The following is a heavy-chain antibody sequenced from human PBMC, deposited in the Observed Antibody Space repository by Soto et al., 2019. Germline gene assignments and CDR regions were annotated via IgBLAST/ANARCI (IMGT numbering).Heavy chain of an antibody. D-gene: IGHD6-19*01. CDR3: ARAGIAVAGSGVVP. J-gene: IGHJ5*02. V-gene: IGHV4-38-2*01. Sequence: SETLSLTCAVSGYSISSGYYWGWIRQPPGKGLEWIGSIYHSGSTYYIPSLKSRVTISVDTSKNQFSVKLSSVTAADTAVYYCARAGIAVAGSGVVPWGQGTLVTVSS. CDR1: GYSISSGYY. CDR2: IYHSGST.